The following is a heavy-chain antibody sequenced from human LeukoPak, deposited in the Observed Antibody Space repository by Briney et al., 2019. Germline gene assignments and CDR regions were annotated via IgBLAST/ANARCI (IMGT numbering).Heavy chain of an antibody. Sequence: SGGSLRLSCAASGFSFSSYVMHWVRQAPGKGLEWVAVISYDGDNKYYTDSVKGRFTISRDNSKNTLSLQMDSLRAEDTAIYYCAIEGFLKDLDFWSQGTLVTVSS. CDR3: AIEGFLKDLDF. J-gene: IGHJ4*02. CDR1: GFSFSSYV. D-gene: IGHD3-10*01. V-gene: IGHV3-30-3*01. CDR2: ISYDGDNK.